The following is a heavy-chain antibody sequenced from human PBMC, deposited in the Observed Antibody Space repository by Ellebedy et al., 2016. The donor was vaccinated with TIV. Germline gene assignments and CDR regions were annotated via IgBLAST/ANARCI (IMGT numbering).Heavy chain of an antibody. V-gene: IGHV3-21*01. CDR1: GFTFSSYT. D-gene: IGHD4-23*01. CDR3: ARDGAVPGGKGDY. J-gene: IGHJ4*02. Sequence: GESLKISCAASGFTFSSYTMNWVRQAPGKGLEWVSSISTSSTYIYYADSVKGRFIIARDNAKNTLFLQMNSLRVEDTAMYYCARDGAVPGGKGDYWGQGTLVIVSS. CDR2: ISTSSTYI.